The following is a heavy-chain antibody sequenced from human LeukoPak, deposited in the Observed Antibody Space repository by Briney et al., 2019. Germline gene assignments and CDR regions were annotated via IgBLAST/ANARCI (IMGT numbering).Heavy chain of an antibody. CDR2: ISWDGGST. CDR3: AKARGGDILTGEAGLFDY. J-gene: IGHJ4*02. Sequence: PGGSLRLSCAASGFTFDDYVMHWVRQAPGKGLEWVSLISWDGGSTYYADSVKGRFTISRDNSKNSLYLQMNSLRAEDTALYYCAKARGGDILTGEAGLFDYWDQGTLVTVSS. CDR1: GFTFDDYV. V-gene: IGHV3-43D*03. D-gene: IGHD3-9*01.